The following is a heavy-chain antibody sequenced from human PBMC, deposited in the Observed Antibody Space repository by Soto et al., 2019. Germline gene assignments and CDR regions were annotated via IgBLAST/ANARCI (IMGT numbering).Heavy chain of an antibody. J-gene: IGHJ4*02. CDR1: GFTFSSYA. CDR2: ISGSGGST. CDR3: AKDMYRSSDFYY. V-gene: IGHV3-23*01. Sequence: GGSLRLSCAASGFTFSSYAMSWVRQAPGKGLEWVSAISGSGGSTYYADSVRGRFTISRDNSKNTLYLQMNSLRAEDTAVYYCAKDMYRSSDFYYWGKGTLVPVSS. D-gene: IGHD6-6*01.